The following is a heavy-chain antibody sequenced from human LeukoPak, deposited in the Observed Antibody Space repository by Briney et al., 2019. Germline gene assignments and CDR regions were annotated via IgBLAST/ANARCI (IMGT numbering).Heavy chain of an antibody. D-gene: IGHD5-18*01. CDR1: GFTVSSNY. J-gene: IGHJ4*02. CDR2: IYSGGST. Sequence: GGSLRLSCAASGFTVSSNYMSWVRQAPGKGLEWVSVIYSGGSTYYADSVKGRFTISRDNSKNTLYLQMNSLRAEDTAVYYCARELSYGDGCFDYWGQGTLVTVSS. CDR3: ARELSYGDGCFDY. V-gene: IGHV3-66*01.